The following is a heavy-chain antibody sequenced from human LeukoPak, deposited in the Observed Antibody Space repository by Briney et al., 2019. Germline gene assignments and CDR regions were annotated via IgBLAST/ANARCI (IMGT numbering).Heavy chain of an antibody. Sequence: ASVKVSCKASGYTFTGYDMHWVRQAPGQGLEWMGRINPNSGGTNYAQKFQGRVTMTRDTSISTAYMELSRLRSDDTAVYYCARDFSEYYYDSSGYYDYWGQGTLVTVSS. CDR2: INPNSGGT. D-gene: IGHD3-22*01. V-gene: IGHV1-2*06. CDR1: GYTFTGYD. J-gene: IGHJ4*02. CDR3: ARDFSEYYYDSSGYYDY.